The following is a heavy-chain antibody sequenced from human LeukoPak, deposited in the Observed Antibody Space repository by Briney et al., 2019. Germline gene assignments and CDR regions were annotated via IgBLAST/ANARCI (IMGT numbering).Heavy chain of an antibody. V-gene: IGHV7-4-1*02. Sequence: ASVKVSCKASGYTFTGYYMHWVRQAPGQGLEWMGWINTNTGNPTYAQGFTGRFVFSLDTSVSTAYLQISSLKAEDTAVYYCARAGSYCGGDCYPIFDYWGQGTLVTVSS. D-gene: IGHD2-21*02. CDR3: ARAGSYCGGDCYPIFDY. CDR2: INTNTGNP. CDR1: GYTFTGYY. J-gene: IGHJ4*02.